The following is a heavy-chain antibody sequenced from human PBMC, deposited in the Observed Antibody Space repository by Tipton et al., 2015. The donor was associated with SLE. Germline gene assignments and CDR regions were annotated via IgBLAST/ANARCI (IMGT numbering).Heavy chain of an antibody. CDR2: ISHRGST. CDR3: AREVITITDSDAFDI. V-gene: IGHV4-34*01. CDR1: GGSFSGFY. Sequence: TLSLTCAVYGGSFSGFYWSWIRQPPGKGLEWIGEISHRGSTHYNPSLKSRVTISIDTSRNQFSLRLNSVAAADTAVYYCAREVITITDSDAFDIWGQGTMVTVSS. J-gene: IGHJ3*02. D-gene: IGHD2-21*01.